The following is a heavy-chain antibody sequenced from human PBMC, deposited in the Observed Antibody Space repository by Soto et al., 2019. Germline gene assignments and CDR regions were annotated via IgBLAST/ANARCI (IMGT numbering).Heavy chain of an antibody. CDR3: ARGVGYGREV. D-gene: IGHD1-26*01. J-gene: IGHJ6*04. CDR2: INAGNGST. V-gene: IGHV1-3*01. Sequence: ASVKVSCKASGYTFTSYAMHWVRQAPGQRLEWMGWINAGNGSTKYSQKIQGRVTITADKTTSTAYMELSRLRSEDTAVYYCARGVGYGREVWGKGTRVT. CDR1: GYTFTSYA.